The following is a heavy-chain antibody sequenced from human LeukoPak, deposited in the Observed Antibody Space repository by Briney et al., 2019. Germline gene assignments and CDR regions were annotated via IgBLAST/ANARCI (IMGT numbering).Heavy chain of an antibody. D-gene: IGHD3-3*01. CDR3: ARGSDDFWSGYSPSY. CDR1: GYTFTGYY. Sequence: ASVKVSCKASGYTFTGYYMHWVQQAPGQGLEWMGWINPNSGGTNYAQKFQGRVTMTRDTSISTAYMELSRLRSDDTAVYYCARGSDDFWSGYSPSYWGQGTLVTVS. CDR2: INPNSGGT. J-gene: IGHJ4*02. V-gene: IGHV1-2*02.